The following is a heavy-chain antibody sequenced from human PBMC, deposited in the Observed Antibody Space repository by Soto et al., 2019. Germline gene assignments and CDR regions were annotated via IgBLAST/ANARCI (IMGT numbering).Heavy chain of an antibody. D-gene: IGHD3-10*01. J-gene: IGHJ3*02. Sequence: SGGSLRLSCAASGFTFSSYGMHWVRQAPGKGLEWVAVISYDGSNKYYADSVKGRFTISRDNSKNTLYLQMNSLRAEDTAVYYCAKDRGYYIDAFDIWGQGTMVTVSS. CDR1: GFTFSSYG. V-gene: IGHV3-30*18. CDR3: AKDRGYYIDAFDI. CDR2: ISYDGSNK.